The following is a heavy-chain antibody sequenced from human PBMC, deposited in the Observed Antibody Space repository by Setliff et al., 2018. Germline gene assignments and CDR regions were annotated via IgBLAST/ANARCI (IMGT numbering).Heavy chain of an antibody. CDR3: ARGPRFDYESPTYRRRFDP. D-gene: IGHD3-22*01. Sequence: SETLSLTCAVYGGSFSGYYWNWIRPAPGKGLEWIGEINHRGTTSYTPSLKGRVTISVDTSKHLFSLKLSSVTAADTAVYFCARGPRFDYESPTYRRRFDPWGQGTAVT. J-gene: IGHJ5*02. V-gene: IGHV4-34*01. CDR2: INHRGTT. CDR1: GGSFSGYY.